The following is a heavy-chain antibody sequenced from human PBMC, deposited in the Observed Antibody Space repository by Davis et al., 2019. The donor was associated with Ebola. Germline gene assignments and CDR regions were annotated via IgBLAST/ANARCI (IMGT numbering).Heavy chain of an antibody. CDR2: ITAYNGNT. V-gene: IGHV1-18*01. CDR1: GYTFTRYG. CDR3: ARRDYGDYGAF. Sequence: AASVKVSCKASGYTFTRYGISWVRQAPGQGLEWMGWITAYNGNTNYAQKLQGRVTMTTDTSTSTAYMELRSLRSDDTAVYYCARRDYGDYGAFWGQGTLVTVSS. J-gene: IGHJ4*02. D-gene: IGHD4-17*01.